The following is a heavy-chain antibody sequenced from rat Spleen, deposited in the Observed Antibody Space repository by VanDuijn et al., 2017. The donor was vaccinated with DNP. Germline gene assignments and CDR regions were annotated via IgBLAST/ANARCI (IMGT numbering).Heavy chain of an antibody. CDR1: GFTFSNYG. Sequence: EVQLVESGGGLVQPGRSLKLSCAASGFTFSNYGMAWVRQAPTKGLEWVATIIYDGSSTYYRDSVKGRFTISRDNVKRTLYLQMDSLKSEDTATYYCATHELPAYAAFVYWGQGTLVAVSS. CDR3: ATHELPAYAAFVY. J-gene: IGHJ3*01. V-gene: IGHV5-29*01. D-gene: IGHD3-7*01. CDR2: IIYDGSST.